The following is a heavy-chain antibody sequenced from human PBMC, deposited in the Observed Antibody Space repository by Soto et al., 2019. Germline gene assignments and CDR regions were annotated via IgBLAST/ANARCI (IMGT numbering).Heavy chain of an antibody. CDR1: GFTFCNCK. CDR2: IRIGRRCM. CDR3: ARDQFYYYDSFGRALYGLEI. Sequence: PGGSLRLSCDASGFTFCNCKNNWVRHRPRPGLERVSQIRIGRRCMGYADSGKGRFTNSRDKAKNSLYLQMNSLGAEDTAVYFCARDQFYYYDSFGRALYGLEIWGQGTMVTVSS. V-gene: IGHV3-21*05. J-gene: IGHJ3*02. D-gene: IGHD3-22*01.